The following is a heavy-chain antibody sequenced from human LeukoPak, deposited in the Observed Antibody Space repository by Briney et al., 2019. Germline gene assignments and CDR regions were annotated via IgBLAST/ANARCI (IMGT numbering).Heavy chain of an antibody. CDR1: GGSISSGGYY. D-gene: IGHD3-22*01. CDR3: AREGDDSSGLYYFGY. J-gene: IGHJ4*02. CDR2: IYHSGST. Sequence: SQTLSLTCTVSGGSISSGGYYWSWIRQPPGKGLEWIGYIYHSGSTYYNPSLKSRVTISVDTSKNQFSLKLSSVTAADTAVYYCAREGDDSSGLYYFGYWGQGTLVTVSS. V-gene: IGHV4-30-2*01.